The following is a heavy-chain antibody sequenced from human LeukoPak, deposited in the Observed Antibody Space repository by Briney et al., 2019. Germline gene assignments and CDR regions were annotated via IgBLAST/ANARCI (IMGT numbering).Heavy chain of an antibody. D-gene: IGHD6-19*01. V-gene: IGHV3-21*01. CDR3: ARSPLAVAGF. Sequence: SGGSLRLSCEASGFIFSDYWMTWVRQAPGKGLEWVSSISSSSSYIYYADSVKGRFTISRDNAKNSLYLQMNSLRAEDTAVYYCARSPLAVAGFWGQGTMVTVSS. J-gene: IGHJ3*01. CDR2: ISSSSSYI. CDR1: GFIFSDYW.